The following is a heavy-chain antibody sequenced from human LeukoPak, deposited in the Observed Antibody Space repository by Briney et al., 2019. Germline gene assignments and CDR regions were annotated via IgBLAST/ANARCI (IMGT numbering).Heavy chain of an antibody. J-gene: IGHJ4*02. Sequence: PGGSLSLSCAGYGITLSEFWMNWVRQVPGKGLEWVANIKQDGSEKKYVYSVKGRFTISRDNAKNSVYLQMNSLRVDYTAVYYCVGGYGWLPDYWGQGALVTVSS. CDR1: GITLSEFW. D-gene: IGHD6-19*01. V-gene: IGHV3-7*04. CDR2: IKQDGSEK. CDR3: VGGYGWLPDY.